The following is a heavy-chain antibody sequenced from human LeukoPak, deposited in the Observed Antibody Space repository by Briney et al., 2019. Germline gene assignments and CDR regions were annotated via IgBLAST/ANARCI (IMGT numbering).Heavy chain of an antibody. J-gene: IGHJ1*01. V-gene: IGHV3-30*02. D-gene: IGHD3-22*01. CDR3: AKPRTYYYDSSGVPDFQH. CDR1: GFTFSSYG. CDR2: IRYDGRDT. Sequence: GGSLRLSCATSGFTFSSYGMNWVRQAPGKGLEWVAFIRYDGRDTYYAASVKGRFTISRDNSQNTLDLQMNSLRLEDTAMYYCAKPRTYYYDSSGVPDFQHWGQGTLVTVSS.